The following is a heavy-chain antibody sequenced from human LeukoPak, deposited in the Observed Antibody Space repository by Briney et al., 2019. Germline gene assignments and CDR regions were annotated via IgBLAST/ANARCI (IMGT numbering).Heavy chain of an antibody. J-gene: IGHJ5*02. Sequence: ASVKVSCKASGYTFTSYGISWVRQAPGQALEWMGWISAYNGNTNYAQKLQGRVTMTTDTSTSTAYMELRSLRSDDTAVYYCARDGPPYCSGGSCYYVAWGQGTLVTVSS. CDR3: ARDGPPYCSGGSCYYVA. CDR2: ISAYNGNT. V-gene: IGHV1-18*01. D-gene: IGHD2-15*01. CDR1: GYTFTSYG.